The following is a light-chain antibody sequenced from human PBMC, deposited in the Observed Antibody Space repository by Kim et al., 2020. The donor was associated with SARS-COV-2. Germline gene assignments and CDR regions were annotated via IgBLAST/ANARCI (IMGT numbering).Light chain of an antibody. J-gene: IGKJ2*01. CDR2: AAS. V-gene: IGKV1-16*02. Sequence: SVGDRCPITGRAGRDIIVYVSWFQQKPEKAPKSLIYAASTLHSGVPSKFSGSGSGTDFTLTISSLQPEDFATYYCQHYNNYPPSRTFGQGTKLEI. CDR3: QHYNNYPPSRT. CDR1: RDIIVY.